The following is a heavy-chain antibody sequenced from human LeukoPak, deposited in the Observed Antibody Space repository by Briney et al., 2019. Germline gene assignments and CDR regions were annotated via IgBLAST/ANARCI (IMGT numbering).Heavy chain of an antibody. D-gene: IGHD2-2*01. CDR1: GYTFTSYG. J-gene: IGHJ5*02. Sequence: GASVKVSCKASGYTFTSYGICWVRQAPGQGLEWMGWISAYNGHTNYAQKLQGRVTMTTDTSTSTAYMELRSLRSDDTAVYYCARAGIFGYCSSTSCYAPRSGGFDPWGQGTLVTVFS. V-gene: IGHV1-18*01. CDR3: ARAGIFGYCSSTSCYAPRSGGFDP. CDR2: ISAYNGHT.